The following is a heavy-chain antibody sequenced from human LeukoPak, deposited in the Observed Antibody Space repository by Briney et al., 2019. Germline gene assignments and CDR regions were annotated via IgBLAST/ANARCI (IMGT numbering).Heavy chain of an antibody. CDR2: ISAYNGNT. J-gene: IGHJ4*02. CDR3: ARAPYGDYDSVFGESDY. CDR1: GYTFTSYG. V-gene: IGHV1-18*01. D-gene: IGHD4-17*01. Sequence: ASVKVSCKASGYTFTSYGISWVRQAPGQGLEWMGWISAYNGNTNYAQKLQGRVIMTTDTSTSTAYMELRSLRSDDTAVYYCARAPYGDYDSVFGESDYWGQGTLVTVSS.